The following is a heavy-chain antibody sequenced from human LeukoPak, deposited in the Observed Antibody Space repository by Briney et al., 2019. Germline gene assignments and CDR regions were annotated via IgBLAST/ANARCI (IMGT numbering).Heavy chain of an antibody. Sequence: PGGSLRLSCAASGFSFSSYWMSWVRQAPGKGLQWVANIKDDGSEKYYVDSLKGRFTISRDNAQNSLYLQMNSLRAEDTAVYYCARVDYGDYVAAVDPWGQGTMVTV. D-gene: IGHD4-17*01. CDR3: ARVDYGDYVAAVDP. V-gene: IGHV3-7*01. CDR2: IKDDGSEK. CDR1: GFSFSSYW. J-gene: IGHJ3*01.